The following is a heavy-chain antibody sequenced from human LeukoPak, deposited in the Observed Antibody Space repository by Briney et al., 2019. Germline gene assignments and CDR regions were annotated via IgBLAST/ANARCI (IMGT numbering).Heavy chain of an antibody. CDR2: IYSGGST. CDR3: ARSDYYDSSGYYYGPHAFDI. CDR1: GFTFNTYG. V-gene: IGHV3-53*04. J-gene: IGHJ3*02. Sequence: PGGSLRLSCGASGFTFNTYGMHWVRQAPGKGLEWVSVIYSGGSTYYADSVKGRFTISRHNSKNTLYLQMNSLRAEDTAVYYCARSDYYDSSGYYYGPHAFDIWGQGAMVTVSS. D-gene: IGHD3-22*01.